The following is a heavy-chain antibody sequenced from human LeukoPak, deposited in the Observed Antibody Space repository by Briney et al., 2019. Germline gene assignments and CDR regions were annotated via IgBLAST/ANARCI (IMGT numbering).Heavy chain of an antibody. J-gene: IGHJ4*02. CDR3: ARWSYDSTGYYSFAY. D-gene: IGHD3-22*01. CDR1: GGSINSYY. V-gene: IGHV4-59*01. Sequence: SETLSLTCTVSGGSINSYYWSWIRQPPGKGLEWIGYIYYSGSTNYNPSLKSRVTMSVDTSKNQFSLRLTSVTAADSAIYYCARWSYDSTGYYSFAYWGQGTLVTVSS. CDR2: IYYSGST.